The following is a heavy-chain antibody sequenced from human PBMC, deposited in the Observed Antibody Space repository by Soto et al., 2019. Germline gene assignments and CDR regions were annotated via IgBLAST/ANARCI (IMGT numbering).Heavy chain of an antibody. Sequence: PGGSLRLSCAASGFTFSNYAMSWVRQAPGKGLEWVSAISGSGGSTYYAGSVKGRFTISRDNSKNTLYLQMNSLRAEDTAVYYCAKSPTYYYGSGSLFDLWSQGSLVTVSS. CDR3: AKSPTYYYGSGSLFDL. D-gene: IGHD3-10*01. CDR1: GFTFSNYA. J-gene: IGHJ4*02. V-gene: IGHV3-23*01. CDR2: ISGSGGST.